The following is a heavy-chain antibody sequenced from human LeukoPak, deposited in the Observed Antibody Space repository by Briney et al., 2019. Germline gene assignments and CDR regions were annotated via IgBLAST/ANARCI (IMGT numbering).Heavy chain of an antibody. Sequence: ASVKVSCKASGYTFTNYYIHWVRQAPGQGLEWMGWISAYNGNTNYAQKLQGRVTMTTDTSTSTAYMELRSLRSDDTAVYYCARVFVGGYSSSWRNWFDPWGQGTLVTVSS. J-gene: IGHJ5*02. CDR3: ARVFVGGYSSSWRNWFDP. D-gene: IGHD6-13*01. CDR2: ISAYNGNT. V-gene: IGHV1-18*04. CDR1: GYTFTNYY.